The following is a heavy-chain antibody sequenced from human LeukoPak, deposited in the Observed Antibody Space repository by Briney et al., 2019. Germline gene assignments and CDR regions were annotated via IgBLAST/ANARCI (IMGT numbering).Heavy chain of an antibody. CDR2: IKQDGSEK. J-gene: IGHJ4*02. CDR3: ARDGGTGWLRLDY. Sequence: GGSLRLSCAASGFTFSGYWMSWVRQTPGKGLEWVANIKQDGSEKYSVDSVKGRFTISRDNSKNTLYLQMNSLRAEDTAVYYCARDGGTGWLRLDYWGQGTLVTVSS. V-gene: IGHV3-7*01. CDR1: GFTFSGYW. D-gene: IGHD5-12*01.